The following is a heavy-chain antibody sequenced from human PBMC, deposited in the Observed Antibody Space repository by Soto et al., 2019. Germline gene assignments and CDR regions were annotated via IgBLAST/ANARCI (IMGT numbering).Heavy chain of an antibody. V-gene: IGHV4-34*01. CDR2: INHSGST. Sequence: SETLSLTCAVYGGSFSGYYWSWIRQPPGKGLEWIGEINHSGSTNYNPSLKSRVTISVDTSKNQFSLKLSSVTAADTAVYYCARAISHYGDYGYWGQGTLVTVSS. J-gene: IGHJ4*02. CDR3: ARAISHYGDYGY. CDR1: GGSFSGYY. D-gene: IGHD4-17*01.